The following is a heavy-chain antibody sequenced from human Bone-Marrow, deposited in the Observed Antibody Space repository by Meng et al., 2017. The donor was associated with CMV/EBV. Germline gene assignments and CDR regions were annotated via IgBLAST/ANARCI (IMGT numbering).Heavy chain of an antibody. D-gene: IGHD1-26*01. J-gene: IGHJ4*02. V-gene: IGHV3-21*01. CDR2: ITSRSSNT. CDR3: ARDLIRGVVGARPRGPGDL. CDR1: GFTFSGYS. Sequence: GGSLRLSCVASGFTFSGYSMNWVRQTPGKGLEWVSSITSRSSNTYYSDSVKGRFTISRDNAKNSLYLQMNSLRDEDTAVYYCARDLIRGVVGARPRGPGDLWGQGTLVHVSS.